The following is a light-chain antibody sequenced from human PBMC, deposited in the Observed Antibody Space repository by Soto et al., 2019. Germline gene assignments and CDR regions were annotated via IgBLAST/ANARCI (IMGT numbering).Light chain of an antibody. Sequence: ITYTALARSVTPVQSGPISCKSSQSILHSDGKTYLYWYLQKPGQSPQLLIYEVNIRFSGVPDRFSGGGSGTDFTLKISRVQTEDVGLYYCMQSMQTTINFGEGTRPEIK. CDR2: EVN. CDR3: MQSMQTTIN. J-gene: IGKJ5*01. V-gene: IGKV2D-29*02. CDR1: QSILHSDGKTY.